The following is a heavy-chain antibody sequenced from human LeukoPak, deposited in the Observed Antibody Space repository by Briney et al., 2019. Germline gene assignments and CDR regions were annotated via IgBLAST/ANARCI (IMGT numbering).Heavy chain of an antibody. D-gene: IGHD2-2*01. J-gene: IGHJ4*02. CDR1: GFTFSSYA. V-gene: IGHV3-30*01. Sequence: PGGSLRLSCAASGFTFSSYAMHWVRQAPGQGLEWVAVISYDGSNKYYADSVKGRFTISRDNSKNTVYLQMNSLRAEDTAVYYCARDQYCSSTSCYPSDYWGQGTLVTVSS. CDR3: ARDQYCSSTSCYPSDY. CDR2: ISYDGSNK.